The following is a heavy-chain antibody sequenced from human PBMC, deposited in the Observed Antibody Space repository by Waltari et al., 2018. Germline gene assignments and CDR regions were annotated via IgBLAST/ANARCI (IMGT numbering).Heavy chain of an antibody. J-gene: IGHJ4*02. V-gene: IGHV4-59*01. CDR3: ARLPRHSSSWYFDY. CDR1: GGSISSYY. D-gene: IGHD6-13*01. CDR2: IYYSGST. Sequence: QVQLQESGPGLVKPSETLSLTCTVSGGSISSYYWSWTRQPPGKGLEWIGYIYYSGSTNYNPSLKSRVTISVDTSKNQFSLKLSSVTAADTAVYYCARLPRHSSSWYFDYWGQGTLVTVSS.